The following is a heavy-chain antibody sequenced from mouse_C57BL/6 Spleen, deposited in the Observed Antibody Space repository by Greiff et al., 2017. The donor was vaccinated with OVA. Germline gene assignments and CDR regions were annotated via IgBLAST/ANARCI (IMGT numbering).Heavy chain of an antibody. CDR2: IYPRDGST. V-gene: IGHV1-85*01. J-gene: IGHJ3*01. Sequence: QVQLKESGPELVKPGASVKLSCKASGYTFTSYDINWVKQRPGQGLEWIGWIYPRDGSTKYNEKFKGKATLTVDTSSSTAYMELHSLTSEDSAVYFCASPRFFAYWGQGTLVTVSA. CDR1: GYTFTSYD. CDR3: ASPRFFAY.